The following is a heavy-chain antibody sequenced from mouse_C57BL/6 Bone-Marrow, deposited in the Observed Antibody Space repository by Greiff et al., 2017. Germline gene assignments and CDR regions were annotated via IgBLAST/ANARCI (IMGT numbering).Heavy chain of an antibody. CDR1: GYTFTSYW. J-gene: IGHJ2*01. CDR2: IYPGSGST. V-gene: IGHV1-55*01. Sequence: QVQLQQPGAELVKPGASVKMSCKASGYTFTSYWITWVKQRPGQGLEWIGDIYPGSGSTNSNEKFKSKATLTVDTSSSTAYMQLSSLTSEDSAVYYCAREGETGAHFDYWGQGTTRTVSS. D-gene: IGHD4-1*01. CDR3: AREGETGAHFDY.